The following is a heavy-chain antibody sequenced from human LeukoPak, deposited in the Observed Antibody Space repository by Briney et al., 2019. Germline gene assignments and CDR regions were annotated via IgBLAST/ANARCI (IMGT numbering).Heavy chain of an antibody. CDR2: IYYSGIT. D-gene: IGHD3-10*01. Sequence: SETLSLTSTVSGGSITNHYWTWIRQPPGKGLEWIGYIYYSGITDYNPSLRSRVTMSVDTSKNQFSLKLNSLTAADTAVYYCARDVLGYYYGPGTYGSFDTWGQGSLVTVSS. CDR3: ARDVLGYYYGPGTYGSFDT. V-gene: IGHV4-59*11. CDR1: GGSITNHY. J-gene: IGHJ5*02.